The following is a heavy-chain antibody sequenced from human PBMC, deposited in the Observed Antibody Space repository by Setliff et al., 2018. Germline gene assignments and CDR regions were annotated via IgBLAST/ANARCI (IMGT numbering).Heavy chain of an antibody. J-gene: IGHJ4*02. D-gene: IGHD3-3*01. Sequence: ASVKVSCKASGYAFTTYYMHWVRQAPGQGLEWIGVINPSDGSTTYAQKFQGRVTMTRDTSTNTVYMQLSGLRSEDTAVYYCARENMAKNFWGEHSDYWGQGTLVTVSS. CDR2: INPSDGST. CDR1: GYAFTTYY. CDR3: ARENMAKNFWGEHSDY. V-gene: IGHV1-46*01.